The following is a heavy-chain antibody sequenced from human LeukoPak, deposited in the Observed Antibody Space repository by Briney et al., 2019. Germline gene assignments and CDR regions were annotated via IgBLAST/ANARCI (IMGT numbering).Heavy chain of an antibody. CDR3: ARHPVGAARPVPQDMDV. CDR2: ISPGSGDI. Sequence: SGGGLVKPGGSLRLSCAASGFTFRDYYMTWIRQAPGKGLECVSYISPGSGDISYADSVKGRFTISRDNAKNSLSLQMNSLRPEDTAVYFCARHPVGAARPVPQDMDVWGKGTTVIVSS. CDR1: GFTFRDYY. D-gene: IGHD6-6*01. V-gene: IGHV3-11*01. J-gene: IGHJ6*03.